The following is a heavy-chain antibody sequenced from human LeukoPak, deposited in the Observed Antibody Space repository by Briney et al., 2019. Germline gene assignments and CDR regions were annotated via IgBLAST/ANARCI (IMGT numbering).Heavy chain of an antibody. V-gene: IGHV1-69*05. Sequence: SLVKVSYKASGGTFSSYAISWVRQAPGQGLEWMGGIIPIFGTANYGQKFQGRVTITTDDSTSTAYMELSSLRSEDTAVNYCARAYYESSAYRHAVYFDYWGKGTLVTVSS. CDR3: ARAYYESSAYRHAVYFDY. CDR2: IIPIFGTA. CDR1: GGTFSSYA. J-gene: IGHJ4*02. D-gene: IGHD3-22*01.